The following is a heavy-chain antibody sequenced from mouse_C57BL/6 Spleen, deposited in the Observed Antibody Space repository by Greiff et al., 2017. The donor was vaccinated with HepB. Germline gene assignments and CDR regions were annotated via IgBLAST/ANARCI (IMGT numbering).Heavy chain of an antibody. Sequence: EVQLQQSGAELVRPGASVKLSCTASGFNIKDDYMHWVKQRPEQGLEWIGWIDPENGDTEYASKFQGKATITADTSSNTAYLQLSSLTSEDTAVYYCTTYGYYGSSPYAMDYWGQGTSVTVSS. CDR1: GFNIKDDY. J-gene: IGHJ4*01. D-gene: IGHD1-1*01. CDR3: TTYGYYGSSPYAMDY. CDR2: IDPENGDT. V-gene: IGHV14-4*01.